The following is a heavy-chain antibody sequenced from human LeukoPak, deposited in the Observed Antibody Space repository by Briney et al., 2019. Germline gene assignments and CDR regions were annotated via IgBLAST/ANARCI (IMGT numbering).Heavy chain of an antibody. Sequence: GGSLRLSCAASGFSFDDYAMHWVRQAPGKGLEWVSGISWNGASIGYADSVKGRFTISRDNAKNSLYLQMNSLRAEDTAVYYCARDPTGGSTGGNWGQGTLVTVSS. J-gene: IGHJ4*02. CDR3: ARDPTGGSTGGN. CDR1: GFSFDDYA. CDR2: ISWNGASI. V-gene: IGHV3-9*01. D-gene: IGHD3-10*01.